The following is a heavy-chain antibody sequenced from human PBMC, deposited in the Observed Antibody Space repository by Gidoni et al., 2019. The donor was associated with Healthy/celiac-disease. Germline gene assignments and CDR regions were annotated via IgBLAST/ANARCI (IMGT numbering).Heavy chain of an antibody. D-gene: IGHD4-17*01. Sequence: QVTLKESGPALVKPTQTLTLTCTFSGFSLSTSGMRVSWIRQPPGKALEWLARIDWDDDKFYSTSLKTRLTISKDTSKNQVVLTMTNMDPVDTATYYCARSTVTTPYYYYYYGMDVWGQGTTVTVSS. J-gene: IGHJ6*02. V-gene: IGHV2-70*04. CDR1: GFSLSTSGMR. CDR3: ARSTVTTPYYYYYYGMDV. CDR2: IDWDDDK.